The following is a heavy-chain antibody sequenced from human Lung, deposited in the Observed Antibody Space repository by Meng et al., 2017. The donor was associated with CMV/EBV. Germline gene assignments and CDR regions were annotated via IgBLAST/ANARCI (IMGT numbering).Heavy chain of an antibody. V-gene: IGHV4-31*03. D-gene: IGHD2-21*01. CDR3: ARGREPYCGGDCSPGYFHH. J-gene: IGHJ1*01. Sequence: LXCTVSGGSISSGGYYWSWIRQHPGKGLEWIGYIYYSGSTYYNPSLKSRVTISVDTSKNQFSLKLSSVTAADTAVYYCARGREPYCGGDCSPGYFHHWGQGTLVTVSS. CDR1: GGSISSGGYY. CDR2: IYYSGST.